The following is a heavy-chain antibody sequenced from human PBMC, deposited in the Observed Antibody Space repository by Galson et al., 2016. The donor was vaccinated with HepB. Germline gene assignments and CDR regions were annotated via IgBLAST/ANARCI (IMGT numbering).Heavy chain of an antibody. CDR1: ADTFTNFG. Sequence: SVKVSCKASADTFTNFGFNWVRQAPGQGLEWMGWISSYNGNTNYAQNLQGRVTMTTDTSTSTAYMELRSLRSDDTAMYYCARARVGNYDAFDIWGQGTMVTVSS. CDR2: ISSYNGNT. V-gene: IGHV1-18*01. CDR3: ARARVGNYDAFDI. D-gene: IGHD4-11*01. J-gene: IGHJ3*02.